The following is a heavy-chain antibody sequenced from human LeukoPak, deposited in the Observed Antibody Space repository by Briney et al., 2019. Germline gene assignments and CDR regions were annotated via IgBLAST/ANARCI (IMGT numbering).Heavy chain of an antibody. Sequence: SETLSLTCGVYGGSFSGYYWSWIRQPPGKGLEWIGEINHSGTTNYNPSLESRVTISVDTSKNQFSLRLKSVTAADTAVYYCARGERYYYDSSGYYYEGYFDYWGQGTLVTVSS. CDR2: INHSGTT. V-gene: IGHV4-34*01. D-gene: IGHD3-22*01. J-gene: IGHJ4*02. CDR3: ARGERYYYDSSGYYYEGYFDY. CDR1: GGSFSGYY.